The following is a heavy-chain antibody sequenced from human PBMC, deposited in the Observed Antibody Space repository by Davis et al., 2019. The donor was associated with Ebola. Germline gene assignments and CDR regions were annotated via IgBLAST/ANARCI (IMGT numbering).Heavy chain of an antibody. V-gene: IGHV4-34*01. CDR2: INHSGST. Sequence: SETLSLTCAVYGGSFSGYYWSWIRQPPGKGLEWIGEINHSGSTNYNPSLKSRVTISVDTSKNQFSLKLSSVTAADTGVYYCARTSLTSVSDAGLGYNYFDPWGRGTLVTVSS. CDR3: ARTSLTSVSDAGLGYNYFDP. J-gene: IGHJ5*02. D-gene: IGHD4-17*01. CDR1: GGSFSGYY.